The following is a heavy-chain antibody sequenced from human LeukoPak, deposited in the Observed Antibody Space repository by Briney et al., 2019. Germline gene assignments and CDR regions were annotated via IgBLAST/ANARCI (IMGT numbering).Heavy chain of an antibody. V-gene: IGHV4-34*01. Sequence: SETLSLTCAVYGGSFSGYYWSWIRQPSGKGLEWIGEINHSGSTNYNPSLKSRVTISVDTSKNQFSLKLSSVTAADTAVYYCARGQYPYSGSYYVRYWGQGTLVTVSS. CDR3: ARGQYPYSGSYYVRY. D-gene: IGHD1-26*01. CDR1: GGSFSGYY. J-gene: IGHJ4*02. CDR2: INHSGST.